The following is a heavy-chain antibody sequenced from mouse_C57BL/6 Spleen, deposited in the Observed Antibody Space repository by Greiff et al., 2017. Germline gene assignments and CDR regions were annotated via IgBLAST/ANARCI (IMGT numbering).Heavy chain of an antibody. V-gene: IGHV1-52*01. CDR1: GYTFTSYW. CDR2: IDPSDSET. Sequence: VQLQQPGAELVRPGSSVKLSCTASGYTFTSYWMHWVKQRPIQGLEWIGNIDPSDSETHYNHKFKDNATLTVDKSSSTAYMQLSSLTSEDSAVYYCARGNGNYVDWYFDVWGTGTTVTVSS. CDR3: ARGNGNYVDWYFDV. J-gene: IGHJ1*03. D-gene: IGHD2-1*01.